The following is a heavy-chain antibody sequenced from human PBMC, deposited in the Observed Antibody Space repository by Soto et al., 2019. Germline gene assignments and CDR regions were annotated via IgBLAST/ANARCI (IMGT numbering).Heavy chain of an antibody. CDR2: IYYSGST. Sequence: PSETLSLTCTVSGGSISSSSYYWGWIRQPPGKGLEWIGSIYYSGSTYYNPSLKSRVTISVDTSKNQFSLKLSSVTAADTAVYYCASSSPGRGYYISPFYYMDVWGKGTTVPVAS. J-gene: IGHJ6*03. V-gene: IGHV4-39*01. D-gene: IGHD3-3*01. CDR1: GGSISSSSYY. CDR3: ASSSPGRGYYISPFYYMDV.